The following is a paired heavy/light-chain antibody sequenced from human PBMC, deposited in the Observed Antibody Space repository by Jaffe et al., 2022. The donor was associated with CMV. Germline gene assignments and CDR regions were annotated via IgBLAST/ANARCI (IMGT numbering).Heavy chain of an antibody. CDR3: ARTDYDYFDS. D-gene: IGHD3-10*01. V-gene: IGHV5-10-1*03. Sequence: EVQLVQSGAEMKKPGESLRISCNVSGYSFTDYWISWVRQMPGKGLEWMGRIDPSDSYTSYSPSFQGHVTISADKSISTAYLQWSSLKASDTAIYYCARTDYDYFDSWGQGTLVTVSS. CDR2: IDPSDSYT. J-gene: IGHJ4*02. CDR1: GYSFTDYW.
Light chain of an antibody. Sequence: DIVMTQSPDSLAVSLGERATINCKSSQTVLYTSDNKNHLAWYQQKPGQPPNLLIYWASIRESGVPDRFSGSGSGTDFTLTISSLQAEDVAVYYCQQYYRTPLTFGQGTKVEIK. J-gene: IGKJ1*01. CDR1: QTVLYTSDNKNH. CDR3: QQYYRTPLT. CDR2: WAS. V-gene: IGKV4-1*01.